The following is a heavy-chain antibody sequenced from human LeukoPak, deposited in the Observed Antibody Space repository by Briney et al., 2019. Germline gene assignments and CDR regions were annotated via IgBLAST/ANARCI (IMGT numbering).Heavy chain of an antibody. V-gene: IGHV3-21*04. D-gene: IGHD6-19*01. CDR1: GFTFSSYS. CDR2: ISSSSSYI. Sequence: GGSLRLSCAASGFTFSSYSMNWVRQAPGKGLEWVSSISSSSSYIYYADSVKGRFTISRDNSKNTLYLQMNSLRAEDTALYYCAKDGAAVAGIGVYYYYYMDVWGKGTTVTISS. J-gene: IGHJ6*03. CDR3: AKDGAAVAGIGVYYYYYMDV.